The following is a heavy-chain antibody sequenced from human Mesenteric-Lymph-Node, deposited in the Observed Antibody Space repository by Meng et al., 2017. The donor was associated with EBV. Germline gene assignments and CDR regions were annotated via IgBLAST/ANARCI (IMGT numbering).Heavy chain of an antibody. J-gene: IGHJ4*02. Sequence: QVQQQVSAPGMVKHLETLSLTCAVAAGSISSINWWTWVRQPPGKGLEWIGEIYPSGSTKYNPSLKSRVTISVDKSKNQFSLKLISVTAADTAIYYCAKAEGGTYPPFDSWGQGTLVTVSS. CDR1: AGSISSINW. CDR2: IYPSGST. CDR3: AKAEGGTYPPFDS. V-gene: IGHV4-4*02. D-gene: IGHD1-7*01.